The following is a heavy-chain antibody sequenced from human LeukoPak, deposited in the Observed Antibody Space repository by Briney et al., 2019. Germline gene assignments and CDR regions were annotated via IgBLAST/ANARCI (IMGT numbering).Heavy chain of an antibody. CDR3: AREPYGYYDFWSGSTHVDY. CDR2: IYYSGST. CDR1: GGSISSSSYY. V-gene: IGHV4-39*01. J-gene: IGHJ4*02. D-gene: IGHD3-3*01. Sequence: PLETLSLTCTVSGGSISSSSYYWGWIRQPPGKGLEWIGSIYYSGSTYYNPSLKSRVTISVDTSKNQFSLKLSSVTAADTAVYYCAREPYGYYDFWSGSTHVDYWGQGTLVTVSS.